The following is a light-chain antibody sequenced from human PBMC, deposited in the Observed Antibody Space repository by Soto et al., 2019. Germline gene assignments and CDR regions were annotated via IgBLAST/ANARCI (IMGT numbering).Light chain of an antibody. J-gene: IGLJ2*01. CDR1: RSDVGSYNL. CDR3: CSYAGSSTPVV. CDR2: EGS. Sequence: QSALTQPASVSGSPGQSITISCTGTRSDVGSYNLVSWYQQHPGKAPKLMIYEGSKRPSGVSNRFSGSKSGNTASRTISGLQAEDEADYYCCSYAGSSTPVVLGGGTKLTVL. V-gene: IGLV2-23*01.